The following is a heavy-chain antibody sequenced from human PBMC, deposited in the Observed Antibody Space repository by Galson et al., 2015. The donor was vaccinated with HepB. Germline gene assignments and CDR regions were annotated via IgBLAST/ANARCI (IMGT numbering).Heavy chain of an antibody. Sequence: SLRLSCAAPGFTFSSYAMHWVRQAPGKGLEWVASISYDGSNKYYADSVKGRFTISRDNSKSTLYLQMNSLGAEDTAVYYCARDPSGTYYYDYWGQGTLVTVSS. J-gene: IGHJ4*02. V-gene: IGHV3-30-3*01. D-gene: IGHD1-26*01. CDR3: ARDPSGTYYYDY. CDR1: GFTFSSYA. CDR2: ISYDGSNK.